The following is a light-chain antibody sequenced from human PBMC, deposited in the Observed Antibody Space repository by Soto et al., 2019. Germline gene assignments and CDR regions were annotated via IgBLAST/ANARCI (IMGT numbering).Light chain of an antibody. CDR3: AVWDDSLSDLL. Sequence: QSVLTQPPSASGTPGQRVTISCSGSSSNIGSNPVHWYQQFPGTAPKVLIYSNYQRPSGVPDRFSGSRSGTSASLAISGLQSEDEADYYCAVWDDSLSDLLFGGGTKLTVL. CDR1: SSNIGSNP. CDR2: SNY. V-gene: IGLV1-44*01. J-gene: IGLJ2*01.